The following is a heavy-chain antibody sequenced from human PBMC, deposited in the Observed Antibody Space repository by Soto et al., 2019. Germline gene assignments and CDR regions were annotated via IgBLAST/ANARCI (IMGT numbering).Heavy chain of an antibody. CDR2: IYPGDSDT. J-gene: IGHJ6*02. CDR1: GYSFTSYW. V-gene: IGHV5-51*01. Sequence: PGESLKISCKGSGYSFTSYWIGWVRQMPGKGLEWMGIIYPGDSDTRYSPSFQGQVTISADKSISTAYLQWSSLKASDTAMYYCARHPRSSSSMNYYYYGMDVWGQGTTVTVS. CDR3: ARHPRSSSSMNYYYYGMDV. D-gene: IGHD6-6*01.